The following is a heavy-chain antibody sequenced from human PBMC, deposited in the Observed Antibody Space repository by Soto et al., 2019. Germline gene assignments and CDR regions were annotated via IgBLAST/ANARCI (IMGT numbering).Heavy chain of an antibody. CDR2: VYYNENT. CDR3: ARRERYYGSPGWFDP. CDR1: GGSISSFAYY. V-gene: IGHV4-39*01. D-gene: IGHD3-10*01. Sequence: PWETLSLTCTVSGGSISSFAYYWGWIRQPPGKGLEWIGTVYYNENTYYNPSLKSRVTISVDTAKNQFSLNLRSVTAADTAIYFCARRERYYGSPGWFDPWGQGTLVTVSS. J-gene: IGHJ5*02.